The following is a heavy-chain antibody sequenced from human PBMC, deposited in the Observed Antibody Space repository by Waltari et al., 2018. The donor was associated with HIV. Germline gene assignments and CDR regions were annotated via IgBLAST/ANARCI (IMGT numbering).Heavy chain of an antibody. J-gene: IGHJ4*02. CDR3: ARDGRGPGVYVPQPKGAFDY. Sequence: QLQLQESGPGLVKPSETLSLTCTVSGGSISSTTNYWGWIRQPPGKGLEWIADVYYTGSTYYNPSLRIRITMSVDTSKNQFSLKLSSVTAADTAVYYCARDGRGPGVYVPQPKGAFDYWGQGTLVTVSS. V-gene: IGHV4-39*07. CDR1: GGSISSTTNY. D-gene: IGHD5-12*01. CDR2: VYYTGST.